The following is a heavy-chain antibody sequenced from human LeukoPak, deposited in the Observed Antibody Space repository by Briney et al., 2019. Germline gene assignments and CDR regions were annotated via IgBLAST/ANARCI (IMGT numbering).Heavy chain of an antibody. D-gene: IGHD6-6*01. CDR2: IYTSGST. CDR1: GSSISNWY. J-gene: IGHJ4*02. Sequence: SETLSLTCTVSGSSISNWYWSWIRQPAGMGLEWIGRIYTSGSTNYNPSLKSRVTMSVDTSKNQFSLKLSSVTAADTAVYYCARVYSSSFEGYFDYWGQGTLVTVSS. CDR3: ARVYSSSFEGYFDY. V-gene: IGHV4-4*07.